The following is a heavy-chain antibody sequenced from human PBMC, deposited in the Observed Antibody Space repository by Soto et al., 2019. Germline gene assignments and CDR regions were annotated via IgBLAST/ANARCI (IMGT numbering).Heavy chain of an antibody. Sequence: ASVMVSWNSSGGTFCSYDISWVRQEPGQGLEWMGGIIPIFGTANYAQKFQGRVTITADESTSTAYMELSSLRSEDTAVYYCARHTAKGVWENDYYYYYGMDVWGQGTTVTVSS. CDR1: GGTFCSYD. CDR2: IIPIFGTA. J-gene: IGHJ6*02. CDR3: ARHTAKGVWENDYYYYYGMDV. V-gene: IGHV1-69*13. D-gene: IGHD3-10*01.